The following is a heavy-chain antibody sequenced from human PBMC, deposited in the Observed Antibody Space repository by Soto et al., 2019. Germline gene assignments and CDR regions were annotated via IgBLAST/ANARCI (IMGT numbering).Heavy chain of an antibody. CDR2: ISSSSSYI. CDR1: GFTFSSYS. CDR3: ARDITRVSLFSRDDAFDI. J-gene: IGHJ3*02. Sequence: GGSLRLSCAASGFTFSSYSMNWVRQAPGKGLEWVSSISSSSSYIYYADSVKGRFTISRDNAKNSLYLQMNSLRAEDTAVYYCARDITRVSLFSRDDAFDIWGQGTMVTVSS. V-gene: IGHV3-21*01. D-gene: IGHD7-27*01.